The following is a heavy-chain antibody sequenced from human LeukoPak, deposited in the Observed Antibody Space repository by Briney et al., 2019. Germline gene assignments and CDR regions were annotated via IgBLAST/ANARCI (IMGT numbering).Heavy chain of an antibody. Sequence: GASVKVPCKASGGTFSSYAISWVRQAPGQGLEWMRGIIPIFGTANYAQKFQGRVTITADESTSTAYMELSSLRSEDTAVYYCARRVYGSGSYTFDYWGQGALVTVSS. V-gene: IGHV1-69*13. CDR3: ARRVYGSGSYTFDY. J-gene: IGHJ4*02. D-gene: IGHD3-10*01. CDR2: IIPIFGTA. CDR1: GGTFSSYA.